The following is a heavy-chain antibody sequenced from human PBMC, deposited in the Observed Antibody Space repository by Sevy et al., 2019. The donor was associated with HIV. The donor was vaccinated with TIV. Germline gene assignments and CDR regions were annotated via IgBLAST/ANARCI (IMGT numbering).Heavy chain of an antibody. CDR3: ARGQTTVVTWNYYYYMDV. CDR2: IYYSGST. D-gene: IGHD4-17*01. Sequence: SETLSLTCTVSGGSISSYYWNWIRQPQGKGLEWIGYIYYSGSTNYNPSLKSRVTISLDTSKNQFSLKLSSVTAADTAVYYCARGQTTVVTWNYYYYMDVWGKGTTVTVSS. CDR1: GGSISSYY. J-gene: IGHJ6*03. V-gene: IGHV4-59*01.